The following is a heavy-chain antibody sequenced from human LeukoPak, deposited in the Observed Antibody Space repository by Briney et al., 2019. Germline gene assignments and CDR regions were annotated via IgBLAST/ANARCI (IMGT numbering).Heavy chain of an antibody. D-gene: IGHD6-19*01. V-gene: IGHV3-21*01. CDR1: GFTFSSYS. CDR2: ISGSSSYI. Sequence: GGSLRLSCAASGFTFSSYSMNWVRQAPGKGLEWVSSISGSSSYIYYADSVKGRFTISRDNAKNSLYLQMNSLRAEDTAVYYCARLNPRYSSGRDYWGQGTLVTVSS. J-gene: IGHJ4*02. CDR3: ARLNPRYSSGRDY.